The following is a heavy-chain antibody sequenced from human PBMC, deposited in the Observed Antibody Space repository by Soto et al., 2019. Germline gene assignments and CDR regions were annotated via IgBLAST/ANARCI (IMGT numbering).Heavy chain of an antibody. CDR2: INTYNSDT. CDR3: VRDDRDSCRGGTCFYFDY. J-gene: IGHJ4*02. V-gene: IGHV1-18*04. CDR1: GYAFTSYG. D-gene: IGHD2-15*01. Sequence: QVHLVQSGAEVKKPGASVKVSCKASGYAFTSYGMIWVRQAPGQGLEWMGWINTYNSDTNSAPRLQGRITMTTDTSPSTAYMELRSLTSDDTAVYYCVRDDRDSCRGGTCFYFDYWGQGPLVSVSS.